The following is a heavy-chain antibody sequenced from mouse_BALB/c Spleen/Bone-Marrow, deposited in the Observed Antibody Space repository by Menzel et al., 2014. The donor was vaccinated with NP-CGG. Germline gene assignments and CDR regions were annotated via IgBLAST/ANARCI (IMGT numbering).Heavy chain of an antibody. V-gene: IGHV1-9*01. Sequence: QVQLQQSGAELMKPGASVKISCKATGYTFSSYWIEWVKQRPGHGLEWIGEILPGSGSTNYNEKFKGKATFTADTSSNTAYMKPTSLTSEDSAFYYCARNTTVGYWGQGTTLTVSS. CDR1: GYTFSSYW. D-gene: IGHD1-1*01. CDR3: ARNTTVGY. CDR2: ILPGSGST. J-gene: IGHJ2*01.